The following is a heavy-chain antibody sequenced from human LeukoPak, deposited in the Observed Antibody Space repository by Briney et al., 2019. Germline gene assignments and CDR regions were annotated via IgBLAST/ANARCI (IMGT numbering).Heavy chain of an antibody. J-gene: IGHJ4*02. CDR3: ARVLGVVTAIDY. CDR1: GYSISSGYY. CDR2: IYYSGST. V-gene: IGHV4-38-2*02. Sequence: SETLSLTCTVSGYSISSGYYWGWIRQPPGKGLEWIGSIYYSGSTYYNPSLKSRVTISVDTSKNQFSLKLSSVTAADTAVYYCARVLGVVTAIDYWGQGTLVTVSS. D-gene: IGHD2-21*02.